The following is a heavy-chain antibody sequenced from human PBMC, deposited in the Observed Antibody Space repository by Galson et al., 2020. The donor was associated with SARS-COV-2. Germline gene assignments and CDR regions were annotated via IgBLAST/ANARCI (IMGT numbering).Heavy chain of an antibody. Sequence: SETLSLTCTVSGGSISSSNYYWGWVRQPPGEGLEWIGSIYYTESNYYNPSLTSRVTMSVDTSRNQFSLKLSSVTAADTAVYYCARQILTGYYSFYYFYFWVQGTLVTVSS. J-gene: IGHJ4*02. D-gene: IGHD3-9*01. CDR1: GGSISSSNYY. CDR2: IYYTESN. CDR3: ARQILTGYYSFYYFYF. V-gene: IGHV4-39*01.